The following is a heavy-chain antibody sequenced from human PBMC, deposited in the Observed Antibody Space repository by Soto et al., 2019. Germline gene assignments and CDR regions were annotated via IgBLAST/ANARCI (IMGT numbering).Heavy chain of an antibody. Sequence: PGGSLRLACSSSGFIFGFHSMTWVRQAPAKGLEWVSYISASSSYIHYANSVKGRFTVSRDNAKNSLFLEMHSLRPEDTGVYFCARTRPDVVLVPAALDIWGQGTLVTSPQ. CDR3: ARTRPDVVLVPAALDI. D-gene: IGHD2-2*01. J-gene: IGHJ4*02. CDR2: ISASSSYI. CDR1: GFIFGFHS. V-gene: IGHV3-21*01.